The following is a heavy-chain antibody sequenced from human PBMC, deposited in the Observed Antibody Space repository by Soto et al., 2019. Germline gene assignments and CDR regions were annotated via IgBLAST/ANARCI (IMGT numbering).Heavy chain of an antibody. J-gene: IGHJ4*02. Sequence: EVQLVESGGALVQPGGSLRLSCAASGFTFSTYWMHWVRQGPGKGLVWVSRIRTNYADSVGGRFTVSRDNAKNTLYLQINSLTAEDTAVYYCARGTLTSIDMVDYWGQGTLVTVSS. V-gene: IGHV3-74*01. CDR3: ARGTLTSIDMVDY. CDR2: IRT. D-gene: IGHD2-21*01. CDR1: GFTFSTYW.